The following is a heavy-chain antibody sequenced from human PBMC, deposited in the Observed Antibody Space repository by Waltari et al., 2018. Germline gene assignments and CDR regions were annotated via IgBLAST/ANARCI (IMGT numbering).Heavy chain of an antibody. V-gene: IGHV4-39*01. CDR2: MYYSGST. CDR1: GGSISSGSYY. J-gene: IGHJ4*02. Sequence: QLQLQESGPGLVKPSETLSLTCTVCGGSISSGSYYWGWIGQPPGQGLEWIGSMYYSGSTYYNPSLKSRVTISVDTSKNQFSLKLSSVTAADTAVYYCASTVYYDSSGWTYYFDYWGQGTLVTVSS. CDR3: ASTVYYDSSGWTYYFDY. D-gene: IGHD3-22*01.